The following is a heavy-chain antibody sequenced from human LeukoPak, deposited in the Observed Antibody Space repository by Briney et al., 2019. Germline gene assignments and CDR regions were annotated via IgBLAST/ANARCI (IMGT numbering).Heavy chain of an antibody. D-gene: IGHD5-18*01. CDR1: GFTFSSYA. CDR3: ARDTSGDSYGPPSFDY. J-gene: IGHJ4*02. V-gene: IGHV3-23*01. CDR2: FSGSGGST. Sequence: GGSLRLSCAASGFTFSSYAMSWVRQAPGKGLEWVSAFSGSGGSTYYADSVKGRFTISRDNSKNTLYLQMNSLRAEDTAVYYCARDTSGDSYGPPSFDYWGQGTLVTVSS.